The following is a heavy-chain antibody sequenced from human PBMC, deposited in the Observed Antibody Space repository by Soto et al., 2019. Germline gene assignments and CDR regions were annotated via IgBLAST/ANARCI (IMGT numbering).Heavy chain of an antibody. J-gene: IGHJ4*02. D-gene: IGHD5-18*01. CDR2: INPSGGST. V-gene: IGHV1-46*01. CDR3: ARTDTAMVTGDY. CDR1: GYTFTSYY. Sequence: ASVKVSCKASGYTFTSYYMHWVRQAPGQGLEWMGVINPSGGSTSYAQKFQGRVTMTRDTSTSTVYMELSSLRSEDTAVYYCARTDTAMVTGDYWGQGTLVTVSS.